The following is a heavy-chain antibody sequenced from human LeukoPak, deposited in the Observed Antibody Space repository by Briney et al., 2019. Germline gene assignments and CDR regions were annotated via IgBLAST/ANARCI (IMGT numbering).Heavy chain of an antibody. V-gene: IGHV4-34*01. CDR1: GGSFSGYY. D-gene: IGHD1-26*01. CDR3: VSPKRWELLLDY. Sequence: SETLSLTCAVYGGSFSGYYWSWIRQPPGKGLEWIGEINHSGSTNYNPSLKSRVTISVDTSKNQFSLKLSSVTAADTAVYYCVSPKRWELLLDYWGQGTLVTVSS. J-gene: IGHJ4*02. CDR2: INHSGST.